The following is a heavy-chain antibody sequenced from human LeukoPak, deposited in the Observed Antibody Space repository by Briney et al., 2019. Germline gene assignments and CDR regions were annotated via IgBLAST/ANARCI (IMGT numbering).Heavy chain of an antibody. J-gene: IGHJ4*02. CDR2: ISSSSSSI. Sequence: GGSLRLSCAASGFTFSTYTMNWVRQAPGKGLEWVSSISSSSSSIYYADSVKGRFTISRDNAKSSLYLQMNSLRADDTAVYFCARDPSEASHPYYFDYWGQGILVTVSS. CDR3: ARDPSEASHPYYFDY. CDR1: GFTFSTYT. D-gene: IGHD6-25*01. V-gene: IGHV3-21*06.